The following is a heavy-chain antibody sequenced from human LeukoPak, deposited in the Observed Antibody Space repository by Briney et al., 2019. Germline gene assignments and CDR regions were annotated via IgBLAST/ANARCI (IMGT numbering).Heavy chain of an antibody. D-gene: IGHD1-7*01. Sequence: SETLSLTCAVYGESFSGYFWSWIRQPPGKGLEWIGEINHSGYTYYNPSLKSRVTISVDTSKNQFSLKLSSVTAADTAVYYCARVHWNYGAFDYWGQGTLVTVSS. CDR1: GESFSGYF. CDR2: INHSGYT. J-gene: IGHJ4*02. CDR3: ARVHWNYGAFDY. V-gene: IGHV4-34*01.